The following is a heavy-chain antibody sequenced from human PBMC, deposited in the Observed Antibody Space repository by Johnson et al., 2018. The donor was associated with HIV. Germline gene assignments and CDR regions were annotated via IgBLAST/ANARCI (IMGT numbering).Heavy chain of an antibody. J-gene: IGHJ3*02. CDR2: IGTAGDT. D-gene: IGHD2-15*01. V-gene: IGHV3-13*01. Sequence: VQLVESGGGLVQPGGSLRLSCAASGFTFSSYDMHWVRQATGKGLEWVSAIGTAGDTYYPGSVKGRFTISRDNSKNTLYLQMNSLRAEDTAVYYCARDVRVVVAATDAFDIWGQGTMVT. CDR3: ARDVRVVVAATDAFDI. CDR1: GFTFSSYD.